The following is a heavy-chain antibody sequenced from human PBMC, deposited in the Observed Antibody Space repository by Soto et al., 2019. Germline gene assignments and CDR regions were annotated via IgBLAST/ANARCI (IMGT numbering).Heavy chain of an antibody. D-gene: IGHD5-12*01. CDR3: VRIRRGDGYTFGY. V-gene: IGHV3-74*01. J-gene: IGHJ4*02. CDR1: GFTLSNYW. CDR2: INTDGSTT. Sequence: EVQLVESGGVSVQPGGSLRLSCTASGFTLSNYWMHWVRQAPGKGLVWVSRINTDGSTTTYADSVKGRFPISRDNDKNTLYLQMNSLRDEDTAVYYCVRIRRGDGYTFGYWGQGTLVTVSS.